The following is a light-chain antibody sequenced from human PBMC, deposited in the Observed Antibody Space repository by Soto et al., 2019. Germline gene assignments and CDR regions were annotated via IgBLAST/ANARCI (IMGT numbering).Light chain of an antibody. J-gene: IGKJ1*01. CDR3: QQYNSYSPPWT. V-gene: IGKV3-15*01. CDR1: QSVSNN. CDR2: GAS. Sequence: EIVMTQSPATLSVSPTELANLSFMASQSVSNNLAWYQQKPGQAPRLLLYGASTRATGIPARFSGSGSGTEFTLTISSLQPDDFATYYCQQYNSYSPPWTFGQGTKVDIK.